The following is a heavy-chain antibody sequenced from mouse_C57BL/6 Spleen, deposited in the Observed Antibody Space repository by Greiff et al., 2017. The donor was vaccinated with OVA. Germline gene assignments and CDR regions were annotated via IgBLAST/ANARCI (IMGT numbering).Heavy chain of an antibody. CDR1: GFNIKDYY. D-gene: IGHD2-3*01. Sequence: VQLKQSGAELVRPGASVKLSCTASGFNIKDYYMHWVKQRPEQGLEWIGRIDPEDGDTEYAPKFQGRATMTADTSSNTAYLQLSSLTSEDTAVYYCTTDGYPSYWYFDVWGTGTTVTVSS. CDR3: TTDGYPSYWYFDV. J-gene: IGHJ1*03. CDR2: IDPEDGDT. V-gene: IGHV14-1*01.